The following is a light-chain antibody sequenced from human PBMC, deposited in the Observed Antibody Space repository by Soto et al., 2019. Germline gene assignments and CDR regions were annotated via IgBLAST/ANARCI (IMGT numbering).Light chain of an antibody. Sequence: IQITQSPGSRSASIGEGVIRTCRASQSIGNYVHWYHQKAGKAPNLLIYGVSNLQSGVPSRFSGSGSGTDFTLTISSLQPEDFATYYCQQSYSMPACGQGTKVDIK. CDR2: GVS. J-gene: IGKJ1*01. V-gene: IGKV1-39*01. CDR3: QQSYSMPA. CDR1: QSIGNY.